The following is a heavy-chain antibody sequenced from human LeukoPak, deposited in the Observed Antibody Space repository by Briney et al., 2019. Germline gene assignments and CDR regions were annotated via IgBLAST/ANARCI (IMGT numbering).Heavy chain of an antibody. J-gene: IGHJ4*02. CDR3: ARDPESGYHYFDY. CDR1: GFTFGSYS. D-gene: IGHD3-3*01. CDR2: ISSGSSTT. Sequence: GGSLRLSCAASGFTFGSYSMNWVRQAPGKGLEWVSYISSGSSTTYYADSVKGRFTISKDNAKNSLFLQMNSLRAEDTAVYYCARDPESGYHYFDYWGQGTLVTVS. V-gene: IGHV3-48*01.